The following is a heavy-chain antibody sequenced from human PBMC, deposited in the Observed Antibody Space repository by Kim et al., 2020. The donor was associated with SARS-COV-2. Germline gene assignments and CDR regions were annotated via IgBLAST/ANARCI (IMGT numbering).Heavy chain of an antibody. J-gene: IGHJ6*02. CDR2: IYHSGST. V-gene: IGHV4-4*02. D-gene: IGHD2-15*01. CDR1: GGSISSSNW. Sequence: SETLSLTCAVSGGSISSSNWWSWVRQPPGKGLEWIGEIYHSGSTNYNPSLKSRVTISVDKSKNQFSLKLSSVTAADTAVYYCARVGYCSGGSCAPYYYYGMDVWGQGTTVTVSS. CDR3: ARVGYCSGGSCAPYYYYGMDV.